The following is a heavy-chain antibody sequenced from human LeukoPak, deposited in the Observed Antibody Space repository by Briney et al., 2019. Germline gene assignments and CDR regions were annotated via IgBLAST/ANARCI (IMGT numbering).Heavy chain of an antibody. J-gene: IGHJ6*03. D-gene: IGHD2-2*02. CDR2: IRGKASGGTT. CDR3: AKYQLPYGAYYMDV. V-gene: IGHV3-49*03. CDR1: GFTFGDYA. Sequence: PGGSLRLSCTASGFTFGDYAMRWFRQAPGKGLGWVGFIRGKASGGTTEYAASVKGRFTISRDDSKSIAYLQMNILKTEDTAVYYCAKYQLPYGAYYMDVWGKGTTVTVSS.